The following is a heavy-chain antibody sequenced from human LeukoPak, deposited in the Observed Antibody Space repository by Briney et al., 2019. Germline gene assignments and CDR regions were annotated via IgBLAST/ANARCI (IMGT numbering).Heavy chain of an antibody. Sequence: SETLSLTCTVSGGSISSSSYYWGWIRQPPGKGLEWIGSIYYSGSTYYNPSLKSRVTISVDTSKNQFSLKLSSVTAADTAVYYCARVVAGMCDYWGQGTLVTVSS. V-gene: IGHV4-39*01. D-gene: IGHD6-19*01. J-gene: IGHJ4*02. CDR3: ARVVAGMCDY. CDR1: GGSISSSSYY. CDR2: IYYSGST.